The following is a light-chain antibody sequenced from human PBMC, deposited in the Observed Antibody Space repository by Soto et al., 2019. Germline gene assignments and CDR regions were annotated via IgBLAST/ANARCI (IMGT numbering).Light chain of an antibody. V-gene: IGKV1-5*01. Sequence: IPMNQSPATLSGSVEDRVTITCRASQTISSCLAWYQQKPGKAPKLLIYDASSLESGVPSRFSGSGSGTEFTLTISSLQAEDVAVYYCQHYYRPPQTFGQGTKVDIK. CDR2: DAS. CDR3: QHYYRPPQT. J-gene: IGKJ1*01. CDR1: QTISSC.